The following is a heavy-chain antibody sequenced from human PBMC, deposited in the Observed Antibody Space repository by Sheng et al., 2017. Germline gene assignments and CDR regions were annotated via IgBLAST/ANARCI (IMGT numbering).Heavy chain of an antibody. CDR1: GGSFSGYY. J-gene: IGHJ3*02. V-gene: IGHV4-34*01. CDR2: INHSGST. Sequence: QVQLQQWGAGLLKPSETLSLTCAVYGGSFSGYYWSWIRQPPGKGLEWIGEINHSGSTNYNPSLKSRVTISVDTSKNQFSLKLSSVTAADTAVYYCARQSRRRIGAFDIWGQGTMVTVSS. CDR3: ARQSRRRIGAFDI. D-gene: IGHD2-15*01.